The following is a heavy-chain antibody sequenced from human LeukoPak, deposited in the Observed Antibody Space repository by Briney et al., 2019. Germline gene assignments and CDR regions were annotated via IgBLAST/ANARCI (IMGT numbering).Heavy chain of an antibody. V-gene: IGHV3-21*01. J-gene: IGHJ4*02. CDR1: GFTFGSYS. CDR2: ISSSSSYI. CDR3: ASGSYYDSEGDY. D-gene: IGHD1-26*01. Sequence: GGSLRLSCAASGFTFGSYSMNWVRQAPGKGLEWVSSISSSSSYIYYADSVKGRFTISRDNAKNSLYLQMNSLRAEDTAVYYCASGSYYDSEGDYWGQGTLVTVSS.